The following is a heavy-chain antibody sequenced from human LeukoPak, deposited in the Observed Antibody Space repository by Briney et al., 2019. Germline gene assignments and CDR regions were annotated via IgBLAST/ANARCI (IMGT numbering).Heavy chain of an antibody. V-gene: IGHV3-7*01. Sequence: GGSLRLSCAASGFTFSSYSMNWVRQAPGEGGEWVANIKEEGREKYYVDSVKGRVTISRDSAKNSLYLQMNSLRAEDTAVYYCARRRSYDFWSGYGTYSYYYYMDVWGKGTTVTVSS. CDR2: IKEEGREK. J-gene: IGHJ6*03. CDR3: ARRRSYDFWSGYGTYSYYYYMDV. D-gene: IGHD3-3*01. CDR1: GFTFSSYS.